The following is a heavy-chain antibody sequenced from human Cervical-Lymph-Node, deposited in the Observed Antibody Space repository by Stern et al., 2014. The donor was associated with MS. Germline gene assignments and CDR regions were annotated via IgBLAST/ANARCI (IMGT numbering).Heavy chain of an antibody. CDR3: ARHFDWLLGAEDYGMDV. Sequence: QDQLVQSGAEVKQPGSSVNVSCKASGGTFRSYGFSWVRQAPGQGLEWMGGIIPIFGVTNYEQKYQGRVTIIADESTNTVYMELSSLRSYDTAVYYCARHFDWLLGAEDYGMDVWGQGTTVTVSS. J-gene: IGHJ6*02. CDR2: IIPIFGVT. CDR1: GGTFRSYG. D-gene: IGHD3-9*01. V-gene: IGHV1-69*12.